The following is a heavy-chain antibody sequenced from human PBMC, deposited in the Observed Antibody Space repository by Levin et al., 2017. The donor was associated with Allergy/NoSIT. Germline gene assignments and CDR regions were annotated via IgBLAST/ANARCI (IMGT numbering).Heavy chain of an antibody. CDR2: IYWDDDK. V-gene: IGHV2-5*02. D-gene: IGHD4-17*01. CDR3: THSGIDGDYPFDY. J-gene: IGHJ4*02. CDR1: GFSLSTTGVV. Sequence: SGPTLVKPTQTLTLTCTFSGFSLSTTGVVVGWIRQPPGKALEWLAHIYWDDDKRYSPSLKPRLTITKDTSEDQVVLTLTNVDPVDTATYYCTHSGIDGDYPFDYWGQGTLVTVSS.